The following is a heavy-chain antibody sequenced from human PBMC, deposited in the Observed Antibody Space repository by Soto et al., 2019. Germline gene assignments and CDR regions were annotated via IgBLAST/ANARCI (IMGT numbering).Heavy chain of an antibody. CDR1: GFTFSSYE. V-gene: IGHV3-48*03. D-gene: IGHD2-15*01. J-gene: IGHJ6*02. CDR3: VARCSGGSCYYYYGMDV. CDR2: ISSSGSTI. Sequence: QPXGSLRLSCAASGFTFSSYEMNWVRQAPGKGLEWVSYISSSGSTIYYADSVKGRFTISRDNAKNSLYLQMNSLRAEDTAVYYCVARCSGGSCYYYYGMDVWGQGTTVTVSS.